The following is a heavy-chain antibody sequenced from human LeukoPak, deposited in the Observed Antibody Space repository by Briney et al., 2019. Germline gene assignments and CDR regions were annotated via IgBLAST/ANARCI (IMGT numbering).Heavy chain of an antibody. V-gene: IGHV3-74*01. Sequence: GGSLRLSCVASGFTFTTYWMHWVRQAPGKGLVWVSHINSDGSITSYADSVKGRFTISRDNAKNTLYLQMNSLRAEDTAVYYCARDAVDTANAVWGQGTTVTVSS. CDR1: GFTFTTYW. J-gene: IGHJ6*02. D-gene: IGHD5-18*01. CDR3: ARDAVDTANAV. CDR2: INSDGSIT.